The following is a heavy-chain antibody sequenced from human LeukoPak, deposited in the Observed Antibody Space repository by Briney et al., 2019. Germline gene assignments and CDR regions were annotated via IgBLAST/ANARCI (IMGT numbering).Heavy chain of an antibody. J-gene: IGHJ4*02. CDR3: ARGSGGYFGSGSFS. CDR1: GYSFIDYY. V-gene: IGHV1-2*02. Sequence: ASVTVSCTASGYSFIDYYMHWVRQAPGQGLEWMGWINPNSGGSKYTQKFQGRVTMTRDTSGSAAYMELTMLTSDDTAVYYCARGSGGYFGSGSFSWGQGTLVTVSS. D-gene: IGHD3-10*01. CDR2: INPNSGGS.